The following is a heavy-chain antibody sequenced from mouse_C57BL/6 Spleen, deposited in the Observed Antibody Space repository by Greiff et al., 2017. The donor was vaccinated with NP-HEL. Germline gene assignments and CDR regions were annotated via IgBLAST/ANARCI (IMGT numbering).Heavy chain of an antibody. J-gene: IGHJ4*01. Sequence: QVQLQQSGAELVKPGASVKISCKASGYAFSSYWMNWVKQRPGKGLEWIGQIYPGDGDTNYNGKFKGKATLTADKSSSTAYMQLSSLTSEDSAVYFCARWYYGSSLYYYAMDYWGQGTSVTVSS. CDR1: GYAFSSYW. V-gene: IGHV1-80*01. CDR3: ARWYYGSSLYYYAMDY. D-gene: IGHD1-1*01. CDR2: IYPGDGDT.